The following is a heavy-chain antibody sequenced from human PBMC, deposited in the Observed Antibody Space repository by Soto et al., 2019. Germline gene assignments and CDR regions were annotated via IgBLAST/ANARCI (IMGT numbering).Heavy chain of an antibody. D-gene: IGHD6-6*01. J-gene: IGHJ4*02. CDR2: ISGSGGST. Sequence: EVQLLESGGGLVQPGGSLRLSCAASGFTFSSYAMSWVRQAPGKGLEWGSAISGSGGSTYYADSVKGRFTISRDNSKNTLYLQMNSLRAEETAVYYCTKIWSIAARNDFDYWGQGTLVTVSS. CDR3: TKIWSIAARNDFDY. CDR1: GFTFSSYA. V-gene: IGHV3-23*01.